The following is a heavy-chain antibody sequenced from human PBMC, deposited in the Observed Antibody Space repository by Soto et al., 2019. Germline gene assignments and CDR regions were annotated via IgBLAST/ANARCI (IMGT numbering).Heavy chain of an antibody. V-gene: IGHV1-2*02. CDR2: ISPPTGGT. Sequence: SVKVSCKTSGYSLTVYYLHWVRQAHGQGLEWVGWISPPTGGTRYEQKFEGRVTMTRDKSISTVYMELSRLQSDDTAVYFFSIERAEQERATDPYFAHWGQGTLVTGSS. J-gene: IGHJ4*02. CDR3: SIERAEQERATDPYFAH. CDR1: GYSLTVYY. D-gene: IGHD1-26*01.